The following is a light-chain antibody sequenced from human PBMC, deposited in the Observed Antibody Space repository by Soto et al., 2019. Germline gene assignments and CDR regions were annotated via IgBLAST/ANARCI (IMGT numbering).Light chain of an antibody. Sequence: QSALTQPASVSGSPGQSITISCTATTSDVGGYHYVSWYQHHPGKAPKLIIYEVTYRPSGVSNRFSGSKSGNTASLTISGPQAEDEADYYCSSYTTSSTLVFGGGTKLTVL. CDR3: SSYTTSSTLV. V-gene: IGLV2-14*01. CDR1: TSDVGGYHY. J-gene: IGLJ3*02. CDR2: EVT.